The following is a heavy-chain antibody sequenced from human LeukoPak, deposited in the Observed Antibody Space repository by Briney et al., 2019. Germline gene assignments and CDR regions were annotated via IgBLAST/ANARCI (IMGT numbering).Heavy chain of an antibody. J-gene: IGHJ6*02. CDR2: INSSSSYI. CDR3: ARDDQLLNDYYYYGMDV. CDR1: GFTFSSYS. D-gene: IGHD2-2*01. Sequence: GGALRLSCAASGFTFSSYSMNWVRQAPGKGLEWVSSINSSSSYIYYADSVKGRFTISRDNAKNSLYLQMNSLRAEDTAVYYCARDDQLLNDYYYYGMDVWGQGTTVTVSS. V-gene: IGHV3-21*01.